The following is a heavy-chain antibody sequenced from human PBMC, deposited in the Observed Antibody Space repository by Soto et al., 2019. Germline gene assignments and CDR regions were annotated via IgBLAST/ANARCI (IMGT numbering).Heavy chain of an antibody. CDR2: INPNSGGT. J-gene: IGHJ6*02. CDR1: GYTFTCHY. Sequence: ASVKVSCKASGYTFTCHYMHWLRQAPGQGLAWMGWINPNSGGTNHAQKFPGRVTITRDTSISTGYTALSRLRSDDTAVYYSARANILTGYPDYYYHGMDIWGQGTTVTASS. V-gene: IGHV1-2*02. CDR3: ARANILTGYPDYYYHGMDI. D-gene: IGHD3-9*01.